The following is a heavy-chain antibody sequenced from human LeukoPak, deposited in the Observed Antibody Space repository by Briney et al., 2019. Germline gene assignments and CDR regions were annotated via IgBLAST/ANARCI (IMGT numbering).Heavy chain of an antibody. J-gene: IGHJ4*02. D-gene: IGHD2-21*02. Sequence: SETLSLTCVVYGGSFSGYYCSWIRQPPGKGLEWIGEINHSGSTKYNPSLKSRVTISLDTSKNQLSLKLSSVTAADTAVYYCARGGVTPIRVDYWGQGTLVTVSS. CDR1: GGSFSGYY. CDR2: INHSGST. V-gene: IGHV4-34*01. CDR3: ARGGVTPIRVDY.